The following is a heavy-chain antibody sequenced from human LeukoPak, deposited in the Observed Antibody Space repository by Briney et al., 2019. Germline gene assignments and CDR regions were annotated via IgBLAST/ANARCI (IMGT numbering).Heavy chain of an antibody. D-gene: IGHD5-18*01. CDR1: GFTFSSYW. J-gene: IGHJ3*02. CDR2: IKQDGSEK. Sequence: GGSLRLSCAASGFTFSSYWMSWVRQAPGKGLEWVASIKQDGSEKYYVDSVKGRFTISRDNAKNSLYLQMNSLRAEDTAVYYCARENTAMPRGDAFDIWGQGTMVTVSS. CDR3: ARENTAMPRGDAFDI. V-gene: IGHV3-7*04.